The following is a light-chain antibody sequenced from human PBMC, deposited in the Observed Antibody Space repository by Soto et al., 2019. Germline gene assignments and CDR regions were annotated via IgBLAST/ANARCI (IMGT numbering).Light chain of an antibody. CDR2: AAS. CDR1: QSISSY. Sequence: DIQMTQSPSSLSASVRDRVTITCRASQSISSYLNWYLQKPGKAPKLLIYAASSLQSGVPSRFSGSGSGTDFTLTISSLQPEDFATYYCQQTYSTPYTFGQGTKLEIK. CDR3: QQTYSTPYT. J-gene: IGKJ2*01. V-gene: IGKV1-39*01.